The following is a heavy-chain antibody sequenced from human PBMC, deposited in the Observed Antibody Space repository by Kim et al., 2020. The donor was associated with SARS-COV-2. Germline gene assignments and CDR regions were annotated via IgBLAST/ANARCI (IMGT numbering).Heavy chain of an antibody. Sequence: SETLSLTCTVSGGSISSYYWSWIRQPPGKGLEWIGYIYYSGSTNYNPSLKSRVTISVDTSKNQFSLKLSSVTAADTAVYYCAREEGKYYYDSSGYYQYWGQGTLVTVSS. CDR1: GGSISSYY. D-gene: IGHD3-22*01. CDR3: AREEGKYYYDSSGYYQY. CDR2: IYYSGST. J-gene: IGHJ4*02. V-gene: IGHV4-59*13.